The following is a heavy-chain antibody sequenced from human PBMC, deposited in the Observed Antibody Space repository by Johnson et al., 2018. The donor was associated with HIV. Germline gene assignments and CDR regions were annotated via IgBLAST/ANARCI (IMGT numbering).Heavy chain of an antibody. CDR3: ARGAGYFDWLSADEGFAFDI. D-gene: IGHD3-9*01. V-gene: IGHV3-30*03. Sequence: QVQLVESGGGVVQPGRSLRLSCAASGFTFSNYGMHWVRQAPGKGLEWVAVITFEGSDKYYADSVKGRVTISRDNSKNTVYLKMGSLRTEDMAVYYCARGAGYFDWLSADEGFAFDIWGQGTMVTVSS. J-gene: IGHJ3*02. CDR1: GFTFSNYG. CDR2: ITFEGSDK.